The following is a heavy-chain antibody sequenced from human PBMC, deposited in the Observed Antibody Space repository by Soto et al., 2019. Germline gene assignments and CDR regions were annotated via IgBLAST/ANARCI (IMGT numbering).Heavy chain of an antibody. Sequence: GESLKISCKGSGYSFTTYWIDWVRQMPGKGLECMGIIYPGDSDTRYSPSFQGQVTISADKSISTAYLQWSSLKASDTAMYYCARAMVRGKNYYGMDVWGQGTTVTVSS. CDR3: ARAMVRGKNYYGMDV. V-gene: IGHV5-51*01. CDR1: GYSFTTYW. CDR2: IYPGDSDT. D-gene: IGHD3-10*01. J-gene: IGHJ6*02.